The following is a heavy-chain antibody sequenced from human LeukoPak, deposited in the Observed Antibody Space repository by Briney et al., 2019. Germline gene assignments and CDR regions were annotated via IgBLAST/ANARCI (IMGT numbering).Heavy chain of an antibody. Sequence: GGSLRLSCAASGFTFSDYYMSWIRQAPGKGLKWVSYISSSGSTIYYADSVKGRFTISRDNAKNSLYLQMNSLRAEDTAVYYCARETPSWIAVAVYFDYWGQGTLVTVSS. CDR2: ISSSGSTI. CDR3: ARETPSWIAVAVYFDY. J-gene: IGHJ4*02. CDR1: GFTFSDYY. V-gene: IGHV3-11*01. D-gene: IGHD6-19*01.